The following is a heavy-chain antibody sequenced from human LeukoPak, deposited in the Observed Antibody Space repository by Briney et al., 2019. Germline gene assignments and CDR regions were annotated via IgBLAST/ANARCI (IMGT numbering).Heavy chain of an antibody. Sequence: SETLSLTCTVSGGSISSYYWSWIRQPPGKGLEWIGYIYYSGSTNYNPSLKSRVTISVDTSKNQFSPKLSSVTAADTAVYYRARNRYSGSYYPLDYWGQGTLVTISS. CDR3: ARNRYSGSYYPLDY. V-gene: IGHV4-59*08. D-gene: IGHD1-26*01. J-gene: IGHJ4*02. CDR2: IYYSGST. CDR1: GGSISSYY.